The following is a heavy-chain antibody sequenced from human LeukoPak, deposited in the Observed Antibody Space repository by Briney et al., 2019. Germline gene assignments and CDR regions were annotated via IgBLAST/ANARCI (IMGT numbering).Heavy chain of an antibody. CDR3: ARNDFWSGYSDWFDP. CDR2: IYYSGRT. V-gene: IGHV4-59*01. J-gene: IGHJ5*02. CDR1: GGSISNYY. Sequence: SETLSLTCTVSGGSISNYYWSWIRQPPGKGLEWIGYIYYSGRTNYNPSLRSRITISIDTSKNQFSLKLSSVTAAETAVYYCARNDFWSGYSDWFDPWGQGTLVTVSS. D-gene: IGHD3-3*01.